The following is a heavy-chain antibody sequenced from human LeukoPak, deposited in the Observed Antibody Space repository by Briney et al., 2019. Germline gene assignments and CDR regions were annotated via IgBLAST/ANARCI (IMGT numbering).Heavy chain of an antibody. Sequence: SETLSLTCTVSGGSISSSSYYWGWIRQPPGKGLEWIGSIYYSGSTYYNPSLKSRVTISVDTSKNQFSLKLSSVTAADTAVYYCARVTDIVVVVAATHGWFDPWGQGTLVTVSS. CDR3: ARVTDIVVVVAATHGWFDP. CDR2: IYYSGST. CDR1: GGSISSSSYY. D-gene: IGHD2-15*01. V-gene: IGHV4-39*01. J-gene: IGHJ5*02.